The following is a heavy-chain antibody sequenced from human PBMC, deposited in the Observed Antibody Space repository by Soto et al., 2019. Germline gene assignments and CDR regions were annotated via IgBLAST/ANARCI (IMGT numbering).Heavy chain of an antibody. D-gene: IGHD2-2*01. Sequence: QVQLVESGGGVVQPGRSLRLPCAASGFTFSSYGMHWVRQAPGKGLEWVAVISYDGSNKYYADSVKGRFTISRDNSKNTLYLQMNSLRAEDTAVYYCAKGSSYYGMDVWGQGTTVTVSS. CDR3: AKGSSYYGMDV. CDR2: ISYDGSNK. CDR1: GFTFSSYG. V-gene: IGHV3-30*18. J-gene: IGHJ6*02.